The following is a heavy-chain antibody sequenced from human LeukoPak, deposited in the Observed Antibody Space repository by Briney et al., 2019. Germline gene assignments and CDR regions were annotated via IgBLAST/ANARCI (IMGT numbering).Heavy chain of an antibody. CDR3: ARANFLYCSSTTCLFDY. CDR1: GYTFSDYY. D-gene: IGHD2-2*01. J-gene: IGHJ4*02. V-gene: IGHV1-2*02. Sequence: ASVKVSCKASGYTFSDYYLHWVRQAPGQGFEWMGWINPNSGDTNYAQKFQGRVTMTRDTSISTAHMEMSRLRSDDTAVYYCARANFLYCSSTTCLFDYWGQGTLVTVSS. CDR2: INPNSGDT.